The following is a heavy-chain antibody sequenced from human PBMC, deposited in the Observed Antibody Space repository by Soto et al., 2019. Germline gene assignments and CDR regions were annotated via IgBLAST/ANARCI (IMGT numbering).Heavy chain of an antibody. CDR3: AAPGWDILTGYYPLFDY. J-gene: IGHJ4*02. V-gene: IGHV4-39*01. D-gene: IGHD3-9*01. CDR2: IYYSGST. Sequence: SETLSLTCTVSGGSISSSSYYWGWIRQPPGKGLEWIGSIYYSGSTYYNPSLKSRVTISVDTSKNQFSLKLSSVTAADTAVYYCAAPGWDILTGYYPLFDYWGQGTLVTVSS. CDR1: GGSISSSSYY.